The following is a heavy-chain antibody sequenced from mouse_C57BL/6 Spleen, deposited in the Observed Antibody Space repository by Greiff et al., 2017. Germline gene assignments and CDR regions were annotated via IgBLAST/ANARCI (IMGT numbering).Heavy chain of an antibody. J-gene: IGHJ1*03. D-gene: IGHD4-1*01. Sequence: VQLQQSGPELVKPGASVKIPCKASGYTFTDYNMDWVKQSHGKSLEWIGDINPNNGGTIYNQKFKGKATLTVDKSSSTAYMELRSLTSEDTAVYYCARRGLTGTFYWYFDVWGTGTTVTVSS. V-gene: IGHV1-18*01. CDR2: INPNNGGT. CDR1: GYTFTDYN. CDR3: ARRGLTGTFYWYFDV.